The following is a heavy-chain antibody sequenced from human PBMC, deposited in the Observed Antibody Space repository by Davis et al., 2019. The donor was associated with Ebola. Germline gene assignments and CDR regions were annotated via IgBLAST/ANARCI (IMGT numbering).Heavy chain of an antibody. V-gene: IGHV1-8*02. CDR1: AGTFSSYD. CDR3: ARRVGARSGFDY. D-gene: IGHD1-26*01. Sequence: AASVKVTCKASAGTFSSYDINWLRQATGQGLEWMGWMNPNSGNTGYAQKFQGRITMTRNISISTAYMELRSLRSEDTAVYYCARRVGARSGFDYWGQGSLVTVSS. CDR2: MNPNSGNT. J-gene: IGHJ4*02.